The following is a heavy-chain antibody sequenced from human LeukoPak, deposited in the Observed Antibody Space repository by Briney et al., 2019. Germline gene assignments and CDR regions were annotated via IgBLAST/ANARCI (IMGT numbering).Heavy chain of an antibody. V-gene: IGHV3-30*02. CDR3: AKDAPYCSGGSCYSVFDY. J-gene: IGHJ4*02. Sequence: GGSLRLSCAASGFTFSSNGMHWVRQAPGKGLEWVAFIRYDGSNKYYADSVKGRFTISRDNSKNTLYLQMNSLRAEDTAVYYCAKDAPYCSGGSCYSVFDYWGQGTLVTVSS. CDR2: IRYDGSNK. CDR1: GFTFSSNG. D-gene: IGHD2-15*01.